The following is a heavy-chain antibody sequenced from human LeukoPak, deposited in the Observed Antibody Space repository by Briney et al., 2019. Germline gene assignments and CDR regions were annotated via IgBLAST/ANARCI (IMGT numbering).Heavy chain of an antibody. CDR3: ARRGPGYSYGYDY. CDR2: IYYSGST. CDR1: GGSISSHY. Sequence: TSETLSLTCTVSGGSISSHYWSWIRQPPGKGLEWIGYIYYSGSTNYNPSLKSRVTISVDTSKNQFSLKLSSVTAADTAVYYCARRGPGYSYGYDYWGQGTLVTVSS. V-gene: IGHV4-59*08. D-gene: IGHD5-18*01. J-gene: IGHJ4*02.